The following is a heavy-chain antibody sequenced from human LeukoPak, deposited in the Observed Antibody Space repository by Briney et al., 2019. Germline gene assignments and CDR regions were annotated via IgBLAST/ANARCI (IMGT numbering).Heavy chain of an antibody. CDR3: ARGNWNYPFDY. J-gene: IGHJ4*02. D-gene: IGHD1-7*01. CDR2: IYSGAST. CDR1: GFTVSSNY. V-gene: IGHV3-53*01. Sequence: GGSLRLSCAASGFTVSSNYMSWVRQAPGKGLEWVSVIYSGASTYYADSVEGRLTISRENYKNTLYLQMNSLRAEDTAVYYCARGNWNYPFDYWGQGTLVTVSA.